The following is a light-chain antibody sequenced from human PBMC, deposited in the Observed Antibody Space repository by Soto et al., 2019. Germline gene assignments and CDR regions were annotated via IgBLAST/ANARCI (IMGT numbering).Light chain of an antibody. V-gene: IGKV1-5*03. J-gene: IGKJ1*01. CDR3: QQYNRYWT. CDR2: KTS. Sequence: DIQMTQSPSTLSASVGDRVTITCRASQSISTWLAWYQHKPGKAPKLLIYKTSNLETGVPSRFSGSGSGTEFTLTISSLEPDDFATYYCQQYNRYWTFGLGTKVEMK. CDR1: QSISTW.